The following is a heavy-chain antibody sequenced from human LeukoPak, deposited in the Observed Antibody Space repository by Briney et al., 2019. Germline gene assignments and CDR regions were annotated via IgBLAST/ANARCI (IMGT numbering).Heavy chain of an antibody. CDR3: ARDPNPYSSGCDY. J-gene: IGHJ4*02. CDR2: ISYDGSNK. Sequence: GGSLRLSCAASGFTFSSYAMHWVRQAPGKGLEWVAVISYDGSNKDYADSVKGRFTISRDISKNTLFLQMNSLSSEDTAVYYCARDPNPYSSGCDYWGQGTLVTVSS. V-gene: IGHV3-30-3*01. CDR1: GFTFSSYA. D-gene: IGHD6-19*01.